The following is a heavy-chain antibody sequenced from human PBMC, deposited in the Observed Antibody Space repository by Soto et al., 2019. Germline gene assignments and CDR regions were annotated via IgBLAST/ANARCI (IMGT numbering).Heavy chain of an antibody. CDR1: GFTFSSYS. Sequence: EVQLVESGGGLVKPGGSLRLSCAASGFTFSSYSMNWVRQAPGKGLERVSSISSSSSYIYYADSVKGRFTISRDNAKNSLYLQMNSLRAEDTAVYYCARDYGAIVVVVAATFRADAFDIWGQGTMVTVSS. D-gene: IGHD2-15*01. J-gene: IGHJ3*02. CDR3: ARDYGAIVVVVAATFRADAFDI. CDR2: ISSSSSYI. V-gene: IGHV3-21*01.